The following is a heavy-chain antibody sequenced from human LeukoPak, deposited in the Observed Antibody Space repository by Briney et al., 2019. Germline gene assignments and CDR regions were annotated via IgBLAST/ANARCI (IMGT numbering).Heavy chain of an antibody. CDR2: ISYDGSNK. CDR1: GFTFSSYA. CDR3: AKERSGYLAY. D-gene: IGHD3-3*01. V-gene: IGHV3-30*18. J-gene: IGHJ4*02. Sequence: PGGSLRLSCAASGFTFSSYAMNWVRQAPGKGLEWVAVISYDGSNKYYADSVNGRFTISRGNSKNTLYLQMNNLGGEDTAVYYCAKERSGYLAYWGQGSLLTVPS.